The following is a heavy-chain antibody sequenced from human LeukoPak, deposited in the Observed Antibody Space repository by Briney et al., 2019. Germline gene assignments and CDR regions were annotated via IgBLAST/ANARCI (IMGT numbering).Heavy chain of an antibody. CDR1: GFTFSSYA. Sequence: GGSLRLSCAASGFTFSSYAMSWVRQAPGKGLEWVSAISGSGGSTYYADSVKGRFTISRDNSKNTLYLQMNSLRAEDTAVYYCAKDAEMGHYDILTGYFLYCYYYMDVWGKGTTVTISS. CDR3: AKDAEMGHYDILTGYFLYCYYYMDV. D-gene: IGHD3-9*01. CDR2: ISGSGGST. V-gene: IGHV3-23*01. J-gene: IGHJ6*03.